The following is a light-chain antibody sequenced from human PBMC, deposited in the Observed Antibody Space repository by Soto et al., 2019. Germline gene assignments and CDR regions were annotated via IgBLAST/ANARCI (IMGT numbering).Light chain of an antibody. V-gene: IGKV3-11*01. Sequence: EIVLTQSPATLSLSPGERATLSCRASESVSSYLAWYQQKPSPAPRLLIYDASNRATGIPARFSGGGSGTDFTLTISSLEPEDFEVYYCPQRSNWPWTFGQGTEVEI. CDR3: PQRSNWPWT. J-gene: IGKJ1*01. CDR1: ESVSSY. CDR2: DAS.